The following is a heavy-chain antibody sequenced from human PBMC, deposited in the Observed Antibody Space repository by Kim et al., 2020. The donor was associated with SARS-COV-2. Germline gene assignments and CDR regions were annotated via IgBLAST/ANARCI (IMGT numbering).Heavy chain of an antibody. Sequence: GGSLRLSCAASGLSVSNNYMSWVRQAPGKGLEWVSGIYSGGSTYYADSVKGRFTIARDKSKNTLYLQMNSLRVDDTAVYYCAREREGYWGQGTLVTVSS. D-gene: IGHD1-26*01. CDR1: GLSVSNNY. V-gene: IGHV3-53*01. CDR2: IYSGGST. J-gene: IGHJ4*02. CDR3: AREREGY.